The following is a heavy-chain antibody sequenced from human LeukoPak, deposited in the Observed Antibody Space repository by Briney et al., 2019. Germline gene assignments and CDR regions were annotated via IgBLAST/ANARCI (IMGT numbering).Heavy chain of an antibody. J-gene: IGHJ4*02. CDR2: IYNSGRT. Sequence: ASQTLSLTCTVSGGSISRGGHYWTWIRQHPGKGLEWIGYIYNSGRTYYNPSLKSRVTMSVDTSKNQFSLKLSSVTAADTAVYYCARGEGNSGYDFLSWGQGTLATVSS. V-gene: IGHV4-31*03. D-gene: IGHD5-12*01. CDR1: GGSISRGGHY. CDR3: ARGEGNSGYDFLS.